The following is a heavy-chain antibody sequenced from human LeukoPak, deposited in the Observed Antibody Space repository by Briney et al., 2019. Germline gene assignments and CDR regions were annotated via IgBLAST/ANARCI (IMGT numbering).Heavy chain of an antibody. V-gene: IGHV3-23*01. D-gene: IGHD7-27*01. CDR2: ISGSGGST. CDR3: AKDGGLWVSAHWGDS. J-gene: IGHJ4*02. CDR1: GFTFSSFA. Sequence: GGSLRLSCAASGFTFSSFAMSWVRQAPGKGLEWVSAISGSGGSTYYADSVKGRFTVSRDNSKNTLFLQMNSLRAEDTAVYYCAKDGGLWVSAHWGDSWGRGTLVTVSS.